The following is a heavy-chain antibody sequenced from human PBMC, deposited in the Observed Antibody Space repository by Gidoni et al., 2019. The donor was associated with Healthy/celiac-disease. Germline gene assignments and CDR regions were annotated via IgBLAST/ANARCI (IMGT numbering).Heavy chain of an antibody. CDR2: IIPIFGTA. J-gene: IGHJ6*02. D-gene: IGHD5-12*01. CDR1: GGTFSRYA. Sequence: QVQLGQSGAEVKKPGSSVKVSCKALGGTFSRYAISWVRQAPGQGLEWMGGIIPIFGTANYAQKFQGRVTITTDESTSTAYMELSSLRSEYSAVYYCARVPTMVKEYYYYGMDVWGQGTTVTVSS. CDR3: ARVPTMVKEYYYYGMDV. V-gene: IGHV1-69*01.